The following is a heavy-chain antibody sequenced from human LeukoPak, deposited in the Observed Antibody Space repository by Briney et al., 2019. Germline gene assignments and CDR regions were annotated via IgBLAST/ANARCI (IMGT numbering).Heavy chain of an antibody. CDR2: IYYRGST. CDR1: GGSISSYY. D-gene: IGHD4-11*01. V-gene: IGHV4-59*12. CDR3: ARDLKEVTLFDY. Sequence: SETLSLTCTVSGGSISSYYWSWIRQPPGEGLEWIGYIYYRGSTNYNPSLKSRVTISVDTSNNQFSLKLSSVTAADTAVYYCARDLKEVTLFDYWRQGTLVSVSS. J-gene: IGHJ4*02.